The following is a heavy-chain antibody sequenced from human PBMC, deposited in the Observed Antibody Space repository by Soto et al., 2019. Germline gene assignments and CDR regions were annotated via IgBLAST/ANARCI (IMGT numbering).Heavy chain of an antibody. Sequence: SETLSLTCTVSGGSISSSSYYWGWIRQPPGKGLEWIGSIYYSGSTYYNPSLKSRVTISVDTSKNQFSLKLSSVTAADTAVYYCARRTTMVRGVIIQSFDYWGQGTLVTVSS. D-gene: IGHD3-10*01. CDR3: ARRTTMVRGVIIQSFDY. CDR1: GGSISSSSYY. V-gene: IGHV4-39*01. CDR2: IYYSGST. J-gene: IGHJ4*02.